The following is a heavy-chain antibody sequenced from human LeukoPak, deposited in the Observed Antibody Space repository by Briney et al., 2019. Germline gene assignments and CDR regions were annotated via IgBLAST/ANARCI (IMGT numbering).Heavy chain of an antibody. CDR2: ISSSVSTI. D-gene: IGHD2-21*02. V-gene: IGHV3-48*03. Sequence: PGGSLRLSCAASGFTFSSYEMNWVRQAPGKGLEWVSYISSSVSTIYYADSVKGRFTISRENAKNSLYLQMNSLRAEDTAVYYCARVRSGGDWRYYMDVWGKGTTVTVSS. CDR3: ARVRSGGDWRYYMDV. CDR1: GFTFSSYE. J-gene: IGHJ6*03.